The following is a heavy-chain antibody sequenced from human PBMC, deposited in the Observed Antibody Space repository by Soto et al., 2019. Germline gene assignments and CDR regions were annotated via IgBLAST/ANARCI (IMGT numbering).Heavy chain of an antibody. V-gene: IGHV1-69*06. CDR2: IIPIFGTA. D-gene: IGHD3-22*01. Sequence: SSVKVSCKASGGTFSSYAISWVRLAPGQGLEWMGGIIPIFGTANYAQKFQGRVTITADKSTSTAYMELSSLRSEDTAVYYCARGHPYYYDSSGYLHFDYWGQGTLVTASS. J-gene: IGHJ4*02. CDR1: GGTFSSYA. CDR3: ARGHPYYYDSSGYLHFDY.